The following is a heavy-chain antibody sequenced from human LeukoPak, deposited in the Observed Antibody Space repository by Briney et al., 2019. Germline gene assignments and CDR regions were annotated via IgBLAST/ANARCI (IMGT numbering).Heavy chain of an antibody. CDR3: TREDDSSGWYLGTVDY. V-gene: IGHV3-74*01. CDR1: GFTFTCYW. CDR2: INRDGSST. Sequence: GGALTLSCAASGFTFTCYWMHWVRQAPGKGPVWVSRINRDGSSTSYANSVKGRFTISRDNAKNTLYLQMNNLRAEDTAVYYCTREDDSSGWYLGTVDYWGQGTLVTVSS. D-gene: IGHD6-19*01. J-gene: IGHJ4*02.